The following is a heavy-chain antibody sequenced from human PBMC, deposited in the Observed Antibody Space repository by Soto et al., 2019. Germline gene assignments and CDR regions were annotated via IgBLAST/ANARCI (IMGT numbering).Heavy chain of an antibody. J-gene: IGHJ4*02. CDR2: IIPIFGTA. D-gene: IGHD1-26*01. V-gene: IGHV1-69*13. Sequence: ASVKVSCKASGGTFSSYAISWVRQAPGQGLEWMGGIIPIFGTANYAQKFQGRVTITADESTSTAYMELSSLRSEDTAVYYCASKSIPGRSHGDYWGQGTLVTVSS. CDR3: ASKSIPGRSHGDY. CDR1: GGTFSSYA.